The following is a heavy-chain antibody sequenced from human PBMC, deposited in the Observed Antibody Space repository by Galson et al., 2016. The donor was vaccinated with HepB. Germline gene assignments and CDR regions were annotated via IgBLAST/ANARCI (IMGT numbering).Heavy chain of an antibody. CDR1: GFSFHRFG. J-gene: IGHJ3*01. CDR3: ARGKGADYKDAFEL. CDR2: IWYDGSES. Sequence: SLRLSCAASGFSFHRFGMHWVRQAPGKRLEWVAVIWYDGSESEYLDSVQGRFTVFRDNSKKTLYLQIDSLRNDDTAVYYCARGKGADYKDAFELWGQGTRVTVSS. V-gene: IGHV3-33*01. D-gene: IGHD4-11*01.